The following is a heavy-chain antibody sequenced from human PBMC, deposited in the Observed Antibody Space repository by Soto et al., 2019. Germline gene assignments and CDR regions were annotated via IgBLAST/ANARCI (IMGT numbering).Heavy chain of an antibody. CDR3: ATMTTVTSDY. J-gene: IGHJ4*02. Sequence: EVQLVESGGGLVKPGGSLRLSCAASGFTFSSYSMNWVRQAPGKGLEWVSSISSSSSYIYYADSVKGRFTISRDNAKNALYLQMNSLRAEDTAVYYCATMTTVTSDYWGQGTLVTVSS. V-gene: IGHV3-21*01. CDR2: ISSSSSYI. D-gene: IGHD4-4*01. CDR1: GFTFSSYS.